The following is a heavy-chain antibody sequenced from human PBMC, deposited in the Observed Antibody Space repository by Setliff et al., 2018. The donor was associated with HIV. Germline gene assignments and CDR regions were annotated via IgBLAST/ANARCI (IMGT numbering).Heavy chain of an antibody. CDR1: GGTFSSYA. Sequence: GASVKVSCKASGGTFSSYAISWVRQAPGQGLEWMGGIIPIFGTANYAQKFQGRVTITADKSTSTAYMELSSLRSEDTAVYYCAGSMVATGFDYWGQGTLVTVST. V-gene: IGHV1-69*06. D-gene: IGHD5-12*01. CDR2: IIPIFGTA. CDR3: AGSMVATGFDY. J-gene: IGHJ4*02.